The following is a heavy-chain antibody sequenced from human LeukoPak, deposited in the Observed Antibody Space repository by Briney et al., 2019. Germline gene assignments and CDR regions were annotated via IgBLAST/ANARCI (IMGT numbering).Heavy chain of an antibody. CDR2: ISSSSSYI. V-gene: IGHV3-21*01. J-gene: IGHJ4*02. Sequence: PGGSLRLSYAASGFTFSSYSMNWVRQAPGKGLEWVSSISSSSSYIYYADSVKGRFTISRDSAKNSLYLQMNSLRAEDTAVYYCARGSSGWFDYWGQGTLVTVSS. D-gene: IGHD6-19*01. CDR1: GFTFSSYS. CDR3: ARGSSGWFDY.